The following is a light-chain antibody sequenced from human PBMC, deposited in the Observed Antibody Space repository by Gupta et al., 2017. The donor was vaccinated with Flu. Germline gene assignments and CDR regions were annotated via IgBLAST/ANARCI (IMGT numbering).Light chain of an antibody. J-gene: IGLJ3*02. CDR3: QVWDTASDHWL. CDR1: NIGSET. Sequence: SFLLTQPPSVSVAPGQTASIACGGNNIGSETVHWYQQKPGQAPVLVLYDDDFRPSGIPERFSGSNSGNTATLTIRRVEAGDEADYYCQVWDTASDHWLFGAGTTLTV. CDR2: DDD. V-gene: IGLV3-21*02.